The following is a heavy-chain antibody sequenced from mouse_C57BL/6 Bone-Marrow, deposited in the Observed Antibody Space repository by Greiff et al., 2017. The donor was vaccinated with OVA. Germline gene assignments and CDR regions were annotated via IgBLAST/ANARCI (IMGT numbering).Heavy chain of an antibody. J-gene: IGHJ2*01. CDR2: INPNNGGT. Sequence: EVQLQQSGPELVKPGASVKIPCKASGYTFTDYNMDWVKQSHGKSLEWIGDINPNNGGTIYNQKFKGKATFTADTSSNTAYMQLSSLTTEDSAIYYCARLTGMDYWGQGTTLTVSS. V-gene: IGHV1-18*01. CDR3: ARLTGMDY. CDR1: GYTFTDYN. D-gene: IGHD4-1*01.